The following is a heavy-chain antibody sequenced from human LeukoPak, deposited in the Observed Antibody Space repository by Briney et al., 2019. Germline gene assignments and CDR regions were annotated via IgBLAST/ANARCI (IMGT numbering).Heavy chain of an antibody. CDR2: ISYDGTDK. CDR1: GFTFSYCG. Sequence: GGSLRLSCAASGFTFSYCGMHWVRQAPGKGLEWVAVISYDGTDKYYADSVKGRFTISRDNSKNTLYVQMNSLRAEDTAVYYCAKSAVGYCSGGSCYGNDYWGQGTLVTVSS. D-gene: IGHD2-15*01. V-gene: IGHV3-30*18. CDR3: AKSAVGYCSGGSCYGNDY. J-gene: IGHJ4*02.